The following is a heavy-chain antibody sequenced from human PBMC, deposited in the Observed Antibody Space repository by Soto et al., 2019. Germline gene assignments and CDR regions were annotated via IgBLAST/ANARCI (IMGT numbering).Heavy chain of an antibody. D-gene: IGHD6-6*01. CDR2: IKQDGSEK. J-gene: IGHJ6*02. CDR3: ARDGIAALTPYYYYGMDV. Sequence: GGSLRLSCAASGFTFSSYWMSWVRQAPGKGLEWVANIKQDGSEKYYVDSVKGRFTISRDNAKNSLYLQMNSLRAEDTAVYYCARDGIAALTPYYYYGMDVWGQGTTVTVSS. V-gene: IGHV3-7*01. CDR1: GFTFSSYW.